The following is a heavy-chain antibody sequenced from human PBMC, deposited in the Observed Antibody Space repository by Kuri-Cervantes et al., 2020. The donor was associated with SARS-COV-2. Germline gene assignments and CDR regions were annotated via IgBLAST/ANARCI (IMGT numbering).Heavy chain of an antibody. D-gene: IGHD2-8*01. Sequence: GGSLRLSCAASGFTFSSYGMHGVRQAPGKGLEWVAVISYDGSNKYYADSVKGRFTISRDNSKNTLYLQMNSLRAEDTAVYYCAKDLIGHPLFDYWGQGTLVTVSS. CDR1: GFTFSSYG. J-gene: IGHJ4*02. CDR2: ISYDGSNK. V-gene: IGHV3-30*18. CDR3: AKDLIGHPLFDY.